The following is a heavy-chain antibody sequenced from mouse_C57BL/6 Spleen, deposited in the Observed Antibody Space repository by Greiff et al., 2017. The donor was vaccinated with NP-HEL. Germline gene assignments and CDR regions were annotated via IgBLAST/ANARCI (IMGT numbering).Heavy chain of an antibody. Sequence: VQLQQSGTVLARPGASVKMSCKTSGYTFTSYWMHWVKQRPGQGLEWIGAIYPGNSDTSYNQKFKGKAKLTAVTSASTAYMELSSLTNEDSAVYYCTRDYGSSYDYFDYWGQGTTLTVSS. D-gene: IGHD1-1*01. V-gene: IGHV1-5*01. CDR1: GYTFTSYW. J-gene: IGHJ2*01. CDR2: IYPGNSDT. CDR3: TRDYGSSYDYFDY.